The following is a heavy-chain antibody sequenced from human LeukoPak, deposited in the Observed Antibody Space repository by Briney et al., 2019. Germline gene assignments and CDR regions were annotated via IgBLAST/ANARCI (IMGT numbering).Heavy chain of an antibody. V-gene: IGHV4-30-4*08. D-gene: IGHD3-3*01. CDR3: ARVGYDFWSGPIDY. J-gene: IGHJ4*02. CDR1: GGSISSGDYY. Sequence: PSETLSLTCTVSGGSISSGDYYWSWIRQPPGKGLEWIGYIYYSGSTYYNPSLKSRVTISVDTSKNQFSLKLSSVTAADTAVYYCARVGYDFWSGPIDYWGQGTLVTVSS. CDR2: IYYSGST.